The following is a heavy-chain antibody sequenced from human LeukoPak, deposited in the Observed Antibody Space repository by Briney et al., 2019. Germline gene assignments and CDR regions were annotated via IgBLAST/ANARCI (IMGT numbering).Heavy chain of an antibody. D-gene: IGHD6-13*01. CDR1: GGSISSGSYY. CDR2: IYYSGST. J-gene: IGHJ4*02. Sequence: SETLSLTCTVSGGSISSGSYYWGWIRQPPGKGLEWIGSIYYSGSTYYNPSLKGRVTISVDTSKNQFSLKVSSVTAADTAVYYCARDIAAAGSYFDYWGQGTLVTVSS. CDR3: ARDIAAAGSYFDY. V-gene: IGHV4-39*02.